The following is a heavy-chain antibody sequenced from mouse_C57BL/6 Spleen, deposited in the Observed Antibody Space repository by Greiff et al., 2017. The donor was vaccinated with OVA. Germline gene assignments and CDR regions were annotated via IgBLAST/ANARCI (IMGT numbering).Heavy chain of an antibody. V-gene: IGHV5-17*01. CDR3: ARKSYGSSPYFDY. Sequence: EVQLVESGGGLVKPGGSLKLSCAASGFTFSDYGMHWVRQAPEKGLEWVAYISSGSSTIYYADTVKGRFTISRDNAKNTLFLQLTSLRSEDTAMYSCARKSYGSSPYFDYWGKGTTLTVSS. J-gene: IGHJ2*01. D-gene: IGHD1-1*01. CDR2: ISSGSSTI. CDR1: GFTFSDYG.